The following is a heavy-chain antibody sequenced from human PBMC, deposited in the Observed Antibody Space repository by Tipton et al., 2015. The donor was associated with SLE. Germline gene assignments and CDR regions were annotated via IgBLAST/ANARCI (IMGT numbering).Heavy chain of an antibody. CDR2: IWYDGSNK. D-gene: IGHD3-22*01. CDR1: GFTFSSYG. J-gene: IGHJ4*02. Sequence: SLRLSCAASGFTFSSYGMHWVRQAPGKGLEWVAVIWYDGSNKYYADSVKGRFTISRDNSKNTLYLQMNSLRAEDTAVYYCARGGYYYDSSGYPVDYWGQGTLVTVSS. CDR3: ARGGYYYDSSGYPVDY. V-gene: IGHV3-33*01.